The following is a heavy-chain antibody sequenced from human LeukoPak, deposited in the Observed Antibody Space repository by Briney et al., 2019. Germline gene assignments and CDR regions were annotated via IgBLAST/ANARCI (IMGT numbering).Heavy chain of an antibody. CDR2: ISGSGGST. Sequence: GESLRLSCAASGFTFSSYAMSWVGQAPGKGLEWVSAISGSGGSTYYADSVKGRFTISRDNSKNTLYLQMNSLRAEDTAVYYCAKGTVTNPLIDYWGQGTLVTVSS. V-gene: IGHV3-23*01. CDR1: GFTFSSYA. J-gene: IGHJ4*02. D-gene: IGHD4-17*01. CDR3: AKGTVTNPLIDY.